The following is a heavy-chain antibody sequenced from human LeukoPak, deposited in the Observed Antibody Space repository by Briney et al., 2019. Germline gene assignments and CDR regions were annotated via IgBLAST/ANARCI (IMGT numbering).Heavy chain of an antibody. D-gene: IGHD1-26*01. CDR2: ISYDGSNK. CDR3: ARDQWSGSYYGLNPFDL. Sequence: GRSLRLSCAASGITFSSYAMPWGRQAPGKGLEWGAVISYDGSNKYYAYSVKGRFTISRDNSKHTLYLQMNSLRAEDTAVYYCARDQWSGSYYGLNPFDLWGRGTLVTVPS. CDR1: GITFSSYA. V-gene: IGHV3-30-3*01. J-gene: IGHJ2*01.